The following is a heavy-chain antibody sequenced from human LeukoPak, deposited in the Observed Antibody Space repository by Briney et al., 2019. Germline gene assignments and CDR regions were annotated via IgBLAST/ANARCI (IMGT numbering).Heavy chain of an antibody. D-gene: IGHD5-18*01. CDR2: ISYDGSNK. CDR3: ARDEGYSYGHPFDY. Sequence: GGSLRLSCAASGFTFSSYTIHWVRQAPGKGLEWVALISYDGSNKYYADSVKGRSTISRDNSKNTLYLQMNNLRTEDTAVYSCARDEGYSYGHPFDYWGQGTLVTVSS. CDR1: GFTFSSYT. J-gene: IGHJ4*02. V-gene: IGHV3-30-3*01.